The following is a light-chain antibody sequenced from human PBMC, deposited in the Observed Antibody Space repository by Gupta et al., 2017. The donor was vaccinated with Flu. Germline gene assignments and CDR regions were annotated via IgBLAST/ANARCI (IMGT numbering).Light chain of an antibody. J-gene: IGKJ4*01. CDR1: QSISSSY. CDR2: GAS. CDR3: QQYNNSPLT. V-gene: IGKV3-20*01. Sequence: ERATLSCRTSQSISSSYLAWYQQKPGQAPRLLIYGASSRATGIPDRFSGGGSGTDFTLTISRLEREDFAVYYCQQYNNSPLTFGGGTKVEI.